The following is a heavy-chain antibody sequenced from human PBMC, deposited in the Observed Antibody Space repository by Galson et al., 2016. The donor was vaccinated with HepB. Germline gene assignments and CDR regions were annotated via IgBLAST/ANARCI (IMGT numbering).Heavy chain of an antibody. D-gene: IGHD2-8*01. V-gene: IGHV1-8*01. J-gene: IGHJ5*01. CDR1: GYTFTYYD. CDR3: ATNGADNWFDS. CDR2: VYPKNGRT. Sequence: SVKVSCKASGYTFTYYDINWVRQASGQGLEWMGYVYPKNGRTDYARQFQGRVAMTRSTSLGTAYMELSSLRSDDTAVYYCATNGADNWFDSWGQGTLVTVAS.